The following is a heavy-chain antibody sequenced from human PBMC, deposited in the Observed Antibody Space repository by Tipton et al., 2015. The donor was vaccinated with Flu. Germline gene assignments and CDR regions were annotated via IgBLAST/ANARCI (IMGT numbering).Heavy chain of an antibody. D-gene: IGHD1-1*01. CDR1: GYTFTSYG. Sequence: QVQLVQSGAEVKKPGASVKVPCKASGYTFTSYGISWVRQAPGQGLEWMGWISAYNGNTNYAQKLQGRVTMTTDTSTSTAYMELRSLRSDDTAVDYCARDFSRTGTTGAFDIWGQGTMVTVSS. CDR2: ISAYNGNT. CDR3: ARDFSRTGTTGAFDI. J-gene: IGHJ3*02. V-gene: IGHV1-18*01.